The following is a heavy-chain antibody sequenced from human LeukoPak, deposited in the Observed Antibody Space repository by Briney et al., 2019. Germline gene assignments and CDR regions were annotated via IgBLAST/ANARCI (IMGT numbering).Heavy chain of an antibody. J-gene: IGHJ6*03. CDR2: ISGGSA. CDR1: GVTFSSYA. V-gene: IGHV3-23*01. Sequence: GGSLRLSCAASGVTFSSYAMSWVRQAPGKGLEWVSAISGGSADYADSVKGRFSISIDNSKNTLYLQMNSLRAEDTAVYYCAKDRSSRYDFWSGSFSHYYYYMDVWGKGTTVTVSS. CDR3: AKDRSSRYDFWSGSFSHYYYYMDV. D-gene: IGHD3-3*01.